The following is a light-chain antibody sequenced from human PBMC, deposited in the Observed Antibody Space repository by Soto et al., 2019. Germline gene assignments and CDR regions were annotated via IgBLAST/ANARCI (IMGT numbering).Light chain of an antibody. CDR2: VAS. CDR1: QSVSSSY. Sequence: EIVLTQSPGTLSLAPGERATPSCRASQSVSSSYLTWYQQKPGQAPRLLIYVASTRATGIPDRFSGSGSGTDFTLTISRLEPEDFATYYCQQSYTTSITFGQGTRLEIK. CDR3: QQSYTTSIT. J-gene: IGKJ5*01. V-gene: IGKV3-20*01.